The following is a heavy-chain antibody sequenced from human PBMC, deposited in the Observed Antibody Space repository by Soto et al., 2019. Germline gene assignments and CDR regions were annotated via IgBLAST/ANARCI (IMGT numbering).Heavy chain of an antibody. V-gene: IGHV4-34*01. CDR1: GGSFSGYY. CDR3: ARESHDILTGPPWVWYFDL. J-gene: IGHJ2*01. D-gene: IGHD3-9*01. Sequence: QVQLQQWGAGPLRPLETLSLTCGVSGGSFSGYYWAWIRQSPGKGLEWIGEINDRGSINYNPSLRSRVSISVETSKNHYSLNLRSVTAAVTAVYYCARESHDILTGPPWVWYFDLWGRGTLVTVSS. CDR2: INDRGSI.